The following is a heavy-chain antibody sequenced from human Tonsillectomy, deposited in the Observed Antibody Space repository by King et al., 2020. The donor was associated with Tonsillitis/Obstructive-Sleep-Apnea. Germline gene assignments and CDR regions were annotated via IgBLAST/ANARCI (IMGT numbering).Heavy chain of an antibody. J-gene: IGHJ6*02. CDR2: IIPILGIT. CDR3: AREVFGVYRWYGLDV. D-gene: IGHD5/OR15-5a*01. CDR1: GGTFNRYA. V-gene: IGHV1-69*10. Sequence: QLVQSGAEVKKPGSSVKVSCKASGGTFNRYAISWMRQAPGQGLEWMGAIIPILGITNYAQKFQGRVTITADQSTSTAYMELSSLTSEDTAVYYCAREVFGVYRWYGLDVWGQGTTVTVSS.